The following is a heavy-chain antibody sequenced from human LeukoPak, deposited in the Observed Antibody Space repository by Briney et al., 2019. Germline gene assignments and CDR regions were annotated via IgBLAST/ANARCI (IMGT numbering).Heavy chain of an antibody. CDR1: GYTFTSYY. D-gene: IGHD1-26*01. CDR2: INPSGGST. V-gene: IGHV1-46*01. CDR3: ARSGVGARGMGKFDY. J-gene: IGHJ4*02. Sequence: ASVKVSCKASGYTFTSYYMHWVRQAPRQGLEWMGIINPSGGSTSYAQKFQGRVTMTRDTSTSTVYMELSSLRSEDTAVYYCARSGVGARGMGKFDYWGQGTLVTVSS.